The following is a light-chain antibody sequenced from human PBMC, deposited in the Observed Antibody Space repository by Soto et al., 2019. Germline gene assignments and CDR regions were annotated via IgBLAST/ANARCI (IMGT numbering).Light chain of an antibody. Sequence: QSVLTQPPSASATPGQRVTISCSGSRSNIGTNAVNWYQQLPVTAPRLLIYNNNKRPSGVPDRFSGSTSGTSASLAISGLQSDDEDTYFCAAWADSLNGLYVFGTGTKVTVL. CDR2: NNN. CDR3: AAWADSLNGLYV. J-gene: IGLJ1*01. CDR1: RSNIGTNA. V-gene: IGLV1-44*01.